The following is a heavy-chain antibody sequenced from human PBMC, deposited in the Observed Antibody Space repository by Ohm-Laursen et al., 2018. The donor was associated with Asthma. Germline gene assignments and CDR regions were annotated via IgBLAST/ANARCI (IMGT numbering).Heavy chain of an antibody. CDR2: ISAYNGNT. J-gene: IGHJ4*02. CDR1: GYKFSSYG. V-gene: IGHV1-18*04. D-gene: IGHD3-10*01. Sequence: ASVKVSCKAAGYKFSSYGISWVRQAPGQGLEWMGWISAYNGNTKYAQKFQGRVTMTTDTSTSTAYMELRSLRSDDTAVYYCARSYYYGSGSYNYFDYWGQGTLVTVSS. CDR3: ARSYYYGSGSYNYFDY.